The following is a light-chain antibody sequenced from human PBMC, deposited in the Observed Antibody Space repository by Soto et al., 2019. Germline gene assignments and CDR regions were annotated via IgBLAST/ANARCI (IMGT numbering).Light chain of an antibody. CDR1: SSNIGNNY. V-gene: IGLV1-51*01. CDR3: GTWYTSRSAVV. J-gene: IGLJ2*01. CDR2: DNN. Sequence: QSVLTQPPSVSAAPGQKVTISCSGSSSNIGNNYVSWYQHLPGTAPKVLIYDNNKRPSGIPDRFSGSKSGTSATLGITGLQTGDEGDYYCGTWYTSRSAVVFGGGTKLTVL.